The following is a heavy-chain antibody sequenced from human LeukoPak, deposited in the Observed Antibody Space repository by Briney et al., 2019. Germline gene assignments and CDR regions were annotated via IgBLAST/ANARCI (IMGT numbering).Heavy chain of an antibody. Sequence: GESLKISCKGSGYTFSTHWIVWVRQMPGRGLEWMGVIYPGDSDTRYSPSFQGQVTISADKSTTTAYLQWSSLKTSDTAMYYCARQRQNFYGSGASDFWGQGTLVTVSS. J-gene: IGHJ4*02. CDR1: GYTFSTHW. V-gene: IGHV5-51*01. CDR2: IYPGDSDT. CDR3: ARQRQNFYGSGASDF. D-gene: IGHD3-10*01.